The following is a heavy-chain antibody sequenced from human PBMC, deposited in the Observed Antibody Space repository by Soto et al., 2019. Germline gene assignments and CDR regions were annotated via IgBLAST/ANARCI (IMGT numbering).Heavy chain of an antibody. CDR3: AKDQQFWSGYYSSYCYYGNDV. CDR2: ISYDGSNK. D-gene: IGHD3-3*02. CDR1: GFTFSSYG. V-gene: IGHV3-30*18. J-gene: IGHJ6*02. Sequence: GSLRLSCAASGFTFSSYGMHWVRQAPGKGLEWVAVISYDGSNKYYADSVKGRFTISRDNSKNTLYLQMNSLRAEDTAVYYCAKDQQFWSGYYSSYCYYGNDVWDQGTTVTVSS.